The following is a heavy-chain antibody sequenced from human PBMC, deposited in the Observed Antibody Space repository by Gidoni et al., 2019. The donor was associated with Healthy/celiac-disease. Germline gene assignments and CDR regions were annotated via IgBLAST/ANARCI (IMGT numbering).Heavy chain of an antibody. CDR3: AREWELTTEFDY. CDR2: ISSSSSYI. D-gene: IGHD1-26*01. Sequence: EVQLVESGGGLVKPGGSLRLSCAASGFTFSSYSMNWVRQAPGKGLEWVSSISSSSSYIYYADSVKGRFTISRDNAKNSLYLQMNSLRAEDTAVYYCAREWELTTEFDYWGQGTLVTVSS. CDR1: GFTFSSYS. V-gene: IGHV3-21*01. J-gene: IGHJ4*02.